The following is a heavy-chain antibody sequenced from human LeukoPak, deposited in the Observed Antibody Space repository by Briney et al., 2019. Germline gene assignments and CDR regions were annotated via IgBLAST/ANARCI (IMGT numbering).Heavy chain of an antibody. CDR3: ARDLPEVAGPYNWFDP. V-gene: IGHV1-69*13. CDR2: IIPIFGTA. Sequence: SVKVSCKASGGTFSSYAISWVRQAPGQGLEWMGGIIPIFGTANYAQKFQGRVTITADESTSTAYMELSSLRSEDTAVYYCARDLPEVAGPYNWFDPWGQGTLVTVSS. J-gene: IGHJ5*02. CDR1: GGTFSSYA. D-gene: IGHD6-19*01.